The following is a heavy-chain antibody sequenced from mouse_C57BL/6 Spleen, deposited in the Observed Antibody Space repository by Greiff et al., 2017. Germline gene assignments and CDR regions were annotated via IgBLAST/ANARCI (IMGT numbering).Heavy chain of an antibody. Sequence: VQLQQSGPELVKPGASVKISCKASGYAFSSSWMNWVKQRPGKGLEWIGRIYPGDGDTNYNGKFKGKATLTADTSSSTAYMQLSSLTSEDSAVYFCARPHSSGYPFAYWGQGTLVTVSA. D-gene: IGHD3-2*02. CDR3: ARPHSSGYPFAY. J-gene: IGHJ3*01. CDR1: GYAFSSSW. V-gene: IGHV1-82*01. CDR2: IYPGDGDT.